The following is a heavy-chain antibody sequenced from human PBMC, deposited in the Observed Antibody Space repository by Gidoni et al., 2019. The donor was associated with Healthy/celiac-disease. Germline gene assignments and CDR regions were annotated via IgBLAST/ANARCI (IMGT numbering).Heavy chain of an antibody. CDR2: IYWNDDK. Sequence: QITLKESGPTLVKPTQTLTLTCTFSGFSLSTSGVGVGWIRQPPGKALEWLALIYWNDDKRYSPSLKSRLTITKDTSKNQVVLTMTNMDPVDTATYYCAHIKGYSYGYDYFDYWGQGTLVTVSS. CDR1: GFSLSTSGVG. J-gene: IGHJ4*02. CDR3: AHIKGYSYGYDYFDY. V-gene: IGHV2-5*01. D-gene: IGHD5-18*01.